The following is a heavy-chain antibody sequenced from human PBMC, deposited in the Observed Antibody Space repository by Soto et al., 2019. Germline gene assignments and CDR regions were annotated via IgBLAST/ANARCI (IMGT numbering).Heavy chain of an antibody. V-gene: IGHV3-23*01. J-gene: IGHJ3*01. CDR3: ASDWGDDSAFYDAFQV. Sequence: EVRLLESGGGFVRPGGSLRLACSASGFTFDTHAMAWVRQAPGKGLEWVASISATGFSKYHADSVKGRITISRDNSNNTVYLHMKTLRAEDTAVYYCASDWGDDSAFYDAFQVWGQGTMVSVSS. CDR1: GFTFDTHA. D-gene: IGHD3-22*01. CDR2: ISATGFSK.